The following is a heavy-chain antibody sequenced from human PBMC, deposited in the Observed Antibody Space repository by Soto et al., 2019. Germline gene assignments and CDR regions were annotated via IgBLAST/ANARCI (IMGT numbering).Heavy chain of an antibody. CDR2: INGGNGNT. D-gene: IGHD6-19*01. CDR1: GYTFIHYA. Sequence: QVQLVQSGAEVEKPGASVKASCKASGYTFIHYAIHWVRQAPGQRLEWMGWINGGNGNTKYSQKFQGRVTITMDTSASTAYVELISLRSEDTAVYFCARSGYSSGWYHWYFDFWGRGTLVTVSS. V-gene: IGHV1-3*01. J-gene: IGHJ2*01. CDR3: ARSGYSSGWYHWYFDF.